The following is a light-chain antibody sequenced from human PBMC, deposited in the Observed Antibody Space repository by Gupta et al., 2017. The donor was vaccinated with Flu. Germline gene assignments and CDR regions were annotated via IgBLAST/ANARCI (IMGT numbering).Light chain of an antibody. Sequence: TLSCRASQSVSSSYLAWYQQKPGQAPRLLIYGASSRATGIPDRFSGSGSGTDFTLTISRLEPEDFAVYYCQQYGSSPRTFGQGTKLEIK. CDR1: QSVSSSY. V-gene: IGKV3-20*01. CDR2: GAS. J-gene: IGKJ2*01. CDR3: QQYGSSPRT.